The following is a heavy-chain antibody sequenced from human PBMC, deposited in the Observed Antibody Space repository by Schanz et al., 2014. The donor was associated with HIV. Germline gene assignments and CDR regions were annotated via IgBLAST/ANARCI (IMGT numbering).Heavy chain of an antibody. CDR3: GTYNYGSGHDY. J-gene: IGHJ4*02. CDR2: ISTGGERT. Sequence: EVQMLESGGGSVQPGGSLRLSCAASGFTFSNFAMSWVPRDPGRGLEWVSAISTGGERTFYADSVKGRFTISRDNSKNTLYLQMNSLRAEDTAIYHCGTYNYGSGHDYWGQGTLVTVSS. D-gene: IGHD3-10*01. CDR1: GFTFSNFA. V-gene: IGHV3-23*01.